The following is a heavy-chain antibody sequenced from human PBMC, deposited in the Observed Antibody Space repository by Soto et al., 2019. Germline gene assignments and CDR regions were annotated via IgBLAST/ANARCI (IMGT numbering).Heavy chain of an antibody. J-gene: IGHJ3*02. D-gene: IGHD3-16*02. CDR3: ARVTNIMITFGGVIAHDAFDI. Sequence: GSLRLSCAASGFTFSSYSMNWVRQAPGRGLEWVSSISSSSSYIYYADSVKGRFTISRDNAKNSLYLQMNSLRAEDTAVYYCARVTNIMITFGGVIAHDAFDIWGQGTMVTVSS. CDR2: ISSSSSYI. CDR1: GFTFSSYS. V-gene: IGHV3-21*01.